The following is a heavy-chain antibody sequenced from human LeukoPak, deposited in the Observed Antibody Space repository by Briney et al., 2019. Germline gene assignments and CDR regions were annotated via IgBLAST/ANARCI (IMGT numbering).Heavy chain of an antibody. V-gene: IGHV1-2*02. CDR1: RYTFAGYS. J-gene: IGHJ4*02. CDR2: INPNSGGT. CDR3: TRGRGSYSLDY. Sequence: ASVKVSCKASRYTFAGYSMHWVRQAPGQGLEWMGWINPNSGGTNYAQKFQGRVTMTGDTSISTAYMELSRLTSDDTAVYYCTRGRGSYSLDYWGQGTLVTVSS. D-gene: IGHD1-26*01.